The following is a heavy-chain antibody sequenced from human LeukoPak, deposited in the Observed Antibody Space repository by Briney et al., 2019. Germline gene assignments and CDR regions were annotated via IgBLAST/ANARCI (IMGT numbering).Heavy chain of an antibody. CDR3: ARGREGPLWFGELRSLPRDY. D-gene: IGHD3-10*01. J-gene: IGHJ4*02. CDR1: GFTFSSYS. Sequence: PGGSLRLSCAASGFTFSSYSMNWVRQAPGKGLEWVSSISSSSSYIYYADSVKGRFTISRDNAKNSLYLQMNSLRAEDTAVYYCARGREGPLWFGELRSLPRDYWGQGTLVTVSS. V-gene: IGHV3-21*01. CDR2: ISSSSSYI.